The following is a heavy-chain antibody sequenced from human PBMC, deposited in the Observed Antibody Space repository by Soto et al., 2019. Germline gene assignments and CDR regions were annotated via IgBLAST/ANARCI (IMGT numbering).Heavy chain of an antibody. Sequence: ASVKVSCKVSGYTLTELSMHWVRQAPGKGLEWMGGFDPEDGETIYAQKFQGRVTMTEDTSTDTAYMELSSLRSEDTAVYYCATVISPPLPQWSGPILNWFDPWGQGTLVTVSS. D-gene: IGHD2-15*01. CDR1: GYTLTELS. CDR2: FDPEDGET. V-gene: IGHV1-24*01. J-gene: IGHJ5*02. CDR3: ATVISPPLPQWSGPILNWFDP.